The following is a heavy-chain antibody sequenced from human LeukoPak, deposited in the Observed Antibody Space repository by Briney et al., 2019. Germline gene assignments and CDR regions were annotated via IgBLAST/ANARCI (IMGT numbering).Heavy chain of an antibody. CDR3: ARRTVRGGDYYYMDV. Sequence: GGSLRLSCAASGFTSSSYSMNWVRQAPGKGLEWVSSISSSSYIYYADSVKGRFTISRDDAKNSLYLQMNSLRAEDTAVYYCARRTVRGGDYYYMDVWGKGTTVTVSS. D-gene: IGHD3-10*01. V-gene: IGHV3-21*01. CDR1: GFTSSSYS. J-gene: IGHJ6*03. CDR2: ISSSSYI.